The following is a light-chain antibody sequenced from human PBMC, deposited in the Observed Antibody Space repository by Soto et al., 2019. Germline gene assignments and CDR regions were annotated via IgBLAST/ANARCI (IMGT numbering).Light chain of an antibody. V-gene: IGKV1-5*03. CDR2: KAS. Sequence: DIQMTQSPSTLSASVGDRVTITCRASQSISSWLAWYQQKPGKAPKLLIYKASSLESGVPSRFSSRGSGTEFALTISSLQPDDFATYYCQQYNSYSSYTFGQGTKLEIK. CDR1: QSISSW. J-gene: IGKJ2*01. CDR3: QQYNSYSSYT.